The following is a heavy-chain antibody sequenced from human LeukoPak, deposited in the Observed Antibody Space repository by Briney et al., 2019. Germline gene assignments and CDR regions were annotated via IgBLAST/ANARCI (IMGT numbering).Heavy chain of an antibody. V-gene: IGHV1-18*01. D-gene: IGHD3-22*01. CDR1: GYTFTNYG. J-gene: IGHJ4*02. CDR3: ARSHSGSLRAPFDS. Sequence: ASVKVSCKASGYTFTNYGIIWVRQAPGQGLEWMGWISAYNGNTKYAQKVQGRVTMTTDTSTSTDYMELRSLRSDDSALYYCARSHSGSLRAPFDSWGQGTLVTVSS. CDR2: ISAYNGNT.